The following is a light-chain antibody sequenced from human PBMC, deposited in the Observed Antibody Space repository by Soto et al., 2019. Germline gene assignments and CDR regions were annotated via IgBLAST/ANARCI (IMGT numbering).Light chain of an antibody. CDR2: AAS. J-gene: IGKJ2*01. Sequence: DIQMTQSPSSLSASVGDRVTITCRASQSISSYLNWYQHKPGKAPKLLIYAASSLQSGVPSRFSGSGSGTDFTLTISSLQPEDFATYYCQQSYSTPLYTFGKGTKLEIK. V-gene: IGKV1-39*01. CDR1: QSISSY. CDR3: QQSYSTPLYT.